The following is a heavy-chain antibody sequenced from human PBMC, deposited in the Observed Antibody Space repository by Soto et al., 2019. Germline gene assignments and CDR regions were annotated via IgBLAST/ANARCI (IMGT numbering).Heavy chain of an antibody. D-gene: IGHD4-17*01. J-gene: IGHJ5*02. CDR1: GVSLSSSNW. V-gene: IGHV4-4*02. CDR3: ARGSGYDYGDYRPNNWFDP. CDR2: IYHSGST. Sequence: PSETLSLTCAVSGVSLSSSNWWSWVRQPPGKGLEWIGEIYHSGSTNYNPSLKSRATISVDKSKNQFSLKLSSVTAADTAVYYCARGSGYDYGDYRPNNWFDPWGQGTLVTVSS.